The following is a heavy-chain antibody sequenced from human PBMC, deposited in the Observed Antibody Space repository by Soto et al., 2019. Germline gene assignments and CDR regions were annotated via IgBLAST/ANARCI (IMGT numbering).Heavy chain of an antibody. J-gene: IGHJ4*02. D-gene: IGHD4-17*01. V-gene: IGHV1-69*01. CDR1: GGTFGSYA. Sequence: QVQLVQSGAEVKKPGSSVKVSCKASGGTFGSYAISWVRQAPGQGLEWTGGIITIFGTANYAQKFQGRVTITADESTSTAYMELSSLRSEDTAVYYCARGPDYGDYDPFDYWGQGTLVTVSS. CDR2: IITIFGTA. CDR3: ARGPDYGDYDPFDY.